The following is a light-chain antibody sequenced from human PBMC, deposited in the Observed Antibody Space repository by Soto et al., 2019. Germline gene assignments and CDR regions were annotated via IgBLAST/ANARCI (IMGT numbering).Light chain of an antibody. V-gene: IGKV3-15*01. Sequence: EIVMTQSPATLSLCPGEISTLSCRASQTVSRNLAWYQQRPGQAPRLLIYDISNRATGVPARFSGSGSETEFTLTIRSLQSEDFAVYFCQQYNNWPSFGQGTRLEIK. CDR2: DIS. J-gene: IGKJ5*01. CDR3: QQYNNWPS. CDR1: QTVSRN.